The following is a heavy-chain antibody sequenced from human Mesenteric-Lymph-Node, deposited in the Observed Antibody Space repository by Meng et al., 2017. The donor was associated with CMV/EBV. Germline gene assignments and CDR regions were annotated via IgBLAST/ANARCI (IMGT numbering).Heavy chain of an antibody. CDR2: ISGSGTRT. CDR3: AKRIFVVPAATGAFDI. D-gene: IGHD2-2*01. J-gene: IGHJ3*02. V-gene: IGHV3-23*01. CDR1: GFTFSSYA. Sequence: GGSLRLSCAASGFTFSSYAMYWVRQAPGKGLEWVSAISGSGTRTYYADSVKGRFTISRDDSKNTLYLQMNSLRAEDTAVYYCAKRIFVVPAATGAFDIWGQGTMVTVS.